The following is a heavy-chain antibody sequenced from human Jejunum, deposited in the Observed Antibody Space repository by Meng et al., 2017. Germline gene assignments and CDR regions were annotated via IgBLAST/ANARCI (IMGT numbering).Heavy chain of an antibody. CDR1: GYTLTTYH. CDR3: ARRRVGDYYYGMDV. Sequence: ASVKVSCKASGYTLTTYHMHWVRQAPGQGLEWMGIINPKVGSTTYAQKFQGRVTMTRDTTTSTVYTELSSLRSDDTAVYYCARRRVGDYYYGMDVWGQGTTVTVSS. D-gene: IGHD1-26*01. CDR2: INPKVGST. V-gene: IGHV1-46*01. J-gene: IGHJ6*02.